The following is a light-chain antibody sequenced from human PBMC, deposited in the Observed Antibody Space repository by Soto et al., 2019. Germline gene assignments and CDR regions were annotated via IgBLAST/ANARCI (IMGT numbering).Light chain of an antibody. CDR1: QSISTY. CDR3: QQYNSYSPYT. CDR2: KAS. J-gene: IGKJ2*01. Sequence: DIQMTQSPSTLSASVGDRVTITCRASQSISTYLAWYQQKPGNAPKLLIYKASNLQSGVPSRFSGSGSGTEFTPTISSLQPNDLPNYDYQQYNSYSPYTFGQGTPLEIK. V-gene: IGKV1-5*03.